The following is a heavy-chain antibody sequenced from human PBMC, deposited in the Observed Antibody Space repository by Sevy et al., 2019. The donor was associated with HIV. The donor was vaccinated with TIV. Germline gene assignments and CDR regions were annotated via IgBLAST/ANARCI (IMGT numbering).Heavy chain of an antibody. J-gene: IGHJ4*02. V-gene: IGHV3-30*03. D-gene: IGHD6-6*01. Sequence: GGSLRLSCAASGFTFSSYGMHWVRQAPGEGLEWVAVISYDGSNKYYADSVKGRFTISRDNSKNTLYLQMNSLRAEDTVVYYCATNLFEYSSSSFDYWGQGTLVTVSS. CDR2: ISYDGSNK. CDR1: GFTFSSYG. CDR3: ATNLFEYSSSSFDY.